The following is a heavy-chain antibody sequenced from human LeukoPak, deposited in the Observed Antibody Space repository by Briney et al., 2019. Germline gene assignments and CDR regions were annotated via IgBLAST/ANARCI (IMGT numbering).Heavy chain of an antibody. J-gene: IGHJ5*02. V-gene: IGHV3-23*01. CDR3: AADGSGWSRSS. CDR2: ITFSGLGL. CDR1: GFTFSSAG. Sequence: GGSLRLSCAASGFTFSSAGMTWVRQAPGKGLEWVSTITFSGLGLYYADSVKGRFTISRDNSKNMVYLQMDSLRAEDTAIYYCAADGSGWSRSSWGQGTLVTVSS. D-gene: IGHD6-19*01.